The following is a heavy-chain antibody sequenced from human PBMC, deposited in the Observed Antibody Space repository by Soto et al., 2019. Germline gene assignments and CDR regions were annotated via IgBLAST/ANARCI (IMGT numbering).Heavy chain of an antibody. Sequence: GGSLRLSCAASGFTFSSYAMGWVRQTPGKGLKWVSAISGSGGSTYYADSVKGRFTISRDNSKNTPSLQMNSLRAEDTAVYYCAKGLAGSDLFDYWGQGTLVTVSS. CDR1: GFTFSSYA. CDR2: ISGSGGST. V-gene: IGHV3-23*01. J-gene: IGHJ4*02. CDR3: AKGLAGSDLFDY.